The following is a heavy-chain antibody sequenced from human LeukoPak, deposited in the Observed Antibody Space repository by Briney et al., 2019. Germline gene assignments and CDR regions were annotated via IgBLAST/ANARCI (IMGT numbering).Heavy chain of an antibody. CDR1: GFTFGDYA. CDR3: AKAEWKLMADAFDI. Sequence: QPGGSLRLSCAASGFTFGDYAMHWVRQAPGKGLEWVSLISGDGAYTYYADSLKGRFTISRDKSRNSLFLQMINLRAEDTALYYCAKAEWKLMADAFDIWGQGTMVAVSS. CDR2: ISGDGAYT. D-gene: IGHD1-1*01. V-gene: IGHV3-43*02. J-gene: IGHJ3*02.